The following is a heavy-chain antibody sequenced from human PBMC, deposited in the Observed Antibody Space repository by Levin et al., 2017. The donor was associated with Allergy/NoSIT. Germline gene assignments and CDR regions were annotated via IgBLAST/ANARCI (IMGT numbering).Heavy chain of an antibody. CDR1: GYTFTSYG. J-gene: IGHJ3*02. V-gene: IGHV1-18*01. CDR2: ISAYNGNT. D-gene: IGHD3-22*01. Sequence: ASVKVSCKASGYTFTSYGISWVRQAPGQGLEWMGWISAYNGNTNYAQKLQGRVTMTTDTSTSTAYMELRSLRSDDTAVYYCARDISYDSSGYFFRGRKNDAFDIWGQGTMVTVSS. CDR3: ARDISYDSSGYFFRGRKNDAFDI.